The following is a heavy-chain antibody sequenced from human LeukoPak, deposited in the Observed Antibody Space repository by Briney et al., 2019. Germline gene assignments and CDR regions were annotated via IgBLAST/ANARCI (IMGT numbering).Heavy chain of an antibody. V-gene: IGHV1-2*02. CDR3: ARGPNHYYYMDF. Sequence: ASVKVSCKASGYSFTGYYIHWVRQAPGQGLEWMGWINPDGGVTKSAQNFQGRVTMTRDKSINTVYMELSGLTSDDTALYYCARGPNHYYYMDFWGAGTTVSVSS. CDR2: INPDGGVT. J-gene: IGHJ6*03. D-gene: IGHD2-8*01. CDR1: GYSFTGYY.